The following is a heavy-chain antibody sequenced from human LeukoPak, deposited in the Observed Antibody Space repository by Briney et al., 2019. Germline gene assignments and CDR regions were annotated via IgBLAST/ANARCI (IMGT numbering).Heavy chain of an antibody. Sequence: GGSLRLSCAASGFTFSAYYMSWIRQAPGKGLEWVSYISSSGSTIYYADSVKGRFTISRDNAKNSLYLQMNSLRAEDTAVYYCAGGYYYDSSGYYPPDYWGQGTLVTVSS. D-gene: IGHD3-22*01. CDR3: AGGYYYDSSGYYPPDY. V-gene: IGHV3-11*01. CDR2: ISSSGSTI. J-gene: IGHJ4*02. CDR1: GFTFSAYY.